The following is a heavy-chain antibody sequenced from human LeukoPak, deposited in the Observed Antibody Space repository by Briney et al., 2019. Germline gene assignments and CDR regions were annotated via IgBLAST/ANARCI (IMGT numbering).Heavy chain of an antibody. CDR2: LYYSGHT. CDR3: AKDGREYSFDY. CDR1: GGSIRAYS. Sequence: SETLSLTCSVSGGSIRAYSWGWIRQPPGKPLEWIGYLYYSGHTDYNPSLGSRVTTSSDTSRNQFSLRLSSVTAADTAVDYCAKDGREYSFDYWGQGTLVTVFS. J-gene: IGHJ4*02. D-gene: IGHD4-17*01. V-gene: IGHV4-59*01.